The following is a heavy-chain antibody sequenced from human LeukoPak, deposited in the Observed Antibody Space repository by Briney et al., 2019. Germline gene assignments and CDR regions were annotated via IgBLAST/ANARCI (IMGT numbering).Heavy chain of an antibody. V-gene: IGHV1-18*01. CDR3: ARTYYYGSGSRDDAFDI. Sequence: ASAKVSCKASGYTFTSYGISWVRQAPGQGLEWMGWISAYNGNTNYAQKLQGRVTMTTDTSTSTAYMELRSLRSDDTAVYYCARTYYYGSGSRDDAFDIWGQGTMVTVSS. CDR1: GYTFTSYG. D-gene: IGHD3-10*01. CDR2: ISAYNGNT. J-gene: IGHJ3*02.